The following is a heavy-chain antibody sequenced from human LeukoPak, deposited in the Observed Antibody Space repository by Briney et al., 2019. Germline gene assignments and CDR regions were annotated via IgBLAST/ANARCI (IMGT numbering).Heavy chain of an antibody. V-gene: IGHV3-23*01. CDR3: AKVTSAGSCYQSDY. CDR2: ISDRGGTT. J-gene: IGHJ4*02. D-gene: IGHD2-15*01. CDR1: GFTFSSYA. Sequence: GESLRLSCAASGFTFSSYAMAWVRQAPGKGLEWVSGISDRGGTTYYADSVEGRFTISRDNSKNTLYLQMNNLGAEDTAVYYCAKVTSAGSCYQSDYWGQRTLVTVSS.